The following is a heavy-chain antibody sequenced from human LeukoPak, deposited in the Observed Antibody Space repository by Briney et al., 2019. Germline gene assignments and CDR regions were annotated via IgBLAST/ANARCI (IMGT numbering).Heavy chain of an antibody. D-gene: IGHD3-16*01. CDR2: ISNDGGNI. CDR1: GFTFSSFG. Sequence: GGSLRLSCAASGFTFSSFGMHWVRQAPGKGLEWVAVISNDGGNIYHADSVKGRFPISRDNSRNTLYLQMNSLRVDDTAMYYCAKGAYDYVWGSYYNFDYWGQGTLVTVSS. J-gene: IGHJ4*02. V-gene: IGHV3-30*18. CDR3: AKGAYDYVWGSYYNFDY.